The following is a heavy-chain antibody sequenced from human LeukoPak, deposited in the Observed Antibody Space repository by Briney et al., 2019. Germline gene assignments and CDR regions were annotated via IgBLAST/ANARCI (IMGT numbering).Heavy chain of an antibody. CDR3: ATGEGEVRGVIGAFDI. V-gene: IGHV3-33*01. D-gene: IGHD3-10*01. CDR2: IWYDGSNK. J-gene: IGHJ3*02. CDR1: GFTFSSYG. Sequence: PGRSLRLSCAASGFTFSSYGMHWVRQAPGKGLEWVAVIWYDGSNKYYADSVKGRFTISRDNSKNTLYLQMNSLRAEDTAVYYCATGEGEVRGVIGAFDIWGQGTMVTVSS.